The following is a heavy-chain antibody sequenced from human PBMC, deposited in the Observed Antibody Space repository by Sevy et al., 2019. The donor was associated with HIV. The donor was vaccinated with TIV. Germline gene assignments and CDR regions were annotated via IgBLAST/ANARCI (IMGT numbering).Heavy chain of an antibody. V-gene: IGHV3-21*01. CDR2: ISSSSSYI. CDR3: ARESYYVKAFDI. J-gene: IGHJ3*02. D-gene: IGHD3-16*01. Sequence: GGSLRLSCAASGFTFSSYSMNWVRQAPGKGLEWVSSISSSSSYIYYADSVKGRFTISRDNAKNSLHLQMNSLRAEDTAVYYCARESYYVKAFDIWGQGTMVTVSS. CDR1: GFTFSSYS.